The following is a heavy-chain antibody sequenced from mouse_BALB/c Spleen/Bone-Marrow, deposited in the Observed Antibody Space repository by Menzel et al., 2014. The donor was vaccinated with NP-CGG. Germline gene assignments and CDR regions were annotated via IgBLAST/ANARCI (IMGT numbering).Heavy chain of an antibody. Sequence: VQLQQSGPELVKPGASVKMSCKAPGYTFTSYVMHWVKQKPGQGLEWIGNINPNNDGTKYNEKFKGKATLTSDKSSSTAYMELSSLTSEDSAVYYCARSLYGYDWYFDVWGAGTTVTVSS. V-gene: IGHV1-14*01. CDR2: INPNNDGT. D-gene: IGHD2-2*01. J-gene: IGHJ1*01. CDR1: GYTFTSYV. CDR3: ARSLYGYDWYFDV.